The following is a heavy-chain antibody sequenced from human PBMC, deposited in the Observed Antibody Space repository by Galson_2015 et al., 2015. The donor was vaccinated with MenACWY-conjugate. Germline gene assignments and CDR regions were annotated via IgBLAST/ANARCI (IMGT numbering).Heavy chain of an antibody. CDR1: GFIFNTYW. J-gene: IGHJ4*02. CDR2: INPGGSST. Sequence: SLRLSCAASGFIFNTYWMHWVRQAPGKGLVWVSRINPGGSSTTYADSVKDRFTISRDNAKNTLYLQMNSLRPGDTAVFYCAKTRGASFYFDSWGQRTLVTVSS. D-gene: IGHD1-26*01. CDR3: AKTRGASFYFDS. V-gene: IGHV3-74*01.